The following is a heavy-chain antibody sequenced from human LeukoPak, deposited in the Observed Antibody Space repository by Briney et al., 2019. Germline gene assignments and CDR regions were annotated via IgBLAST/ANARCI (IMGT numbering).Heavy chain of an antibody. D-gene: IGHD1-26*01. Sequence: SETLSLTCIVSGGSISGYYWSWIRQPPGKGLEWIGYIYYSGSTNYNPSLKSRVTISVDTSKNQFSLKLSSVTAADTAVYYCARQKLYSGTLDPWGQGTLVTVSS. CDR1: GGSISGYY. V-gene: IGHV4-59*01. CDR3: ARQKLYSGTLDP. CDR2: IYYSGST. J-gene: IGHJ5*02.